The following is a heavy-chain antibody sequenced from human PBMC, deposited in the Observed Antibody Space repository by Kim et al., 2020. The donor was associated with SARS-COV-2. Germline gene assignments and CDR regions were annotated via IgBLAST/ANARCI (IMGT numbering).Heavy chain of an antibody. Sequence: GGSLRLSCAASGFTFSSYAMSWVRQAPGKGLEWVSVIYSGGSSTYYADSVKGRFTISRDNSKNTLYLQMNSLRAEDTAVYYCAKERGKGGDFWSGYTDYWGQGTLVTVSS. CDR1: GFTFSSYA. D-gene: IGHD3-3*01. J-gene: IGHJ4*02. CDR2: IYSGGSST. V-gene: IGHV3-23*03. CDR3: AKERGKGGDFWSGYTDY.